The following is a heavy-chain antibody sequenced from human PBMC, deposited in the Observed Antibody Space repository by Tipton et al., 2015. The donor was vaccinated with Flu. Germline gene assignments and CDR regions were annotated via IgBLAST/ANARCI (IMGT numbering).Heavy chain of an antibody. CDR3: ARELSDYYGSSEGDAFDI. Sequence: SLRLSCAASGFTFSYYTMNWVRQAPGKGLEWVSSISSGNTYIYYADSVKGRFAISRDNAKDSLYLQMNSLRAEDTAVYYCARELSDYYGSSEGDAFDIWGQGTMVTVSS. CDR1: GFTFSYYT. D-gene: IGHD3-22*01. J-gene: IGHJ3*02. V-gene: IGHV3-21*01. CDR2: ISSGNTYI.